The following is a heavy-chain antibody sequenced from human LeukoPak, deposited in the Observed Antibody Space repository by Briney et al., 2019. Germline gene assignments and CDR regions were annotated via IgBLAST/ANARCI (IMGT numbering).Heavy chain of an antibody. J-gene: IGHJ4*02. CDR3: AKSGLNRFDY. CDR1: GFKFSSYS. CDR2: ISSSSSYI. Sequence: GGSLRLSCAASGFKFSSYSMKWVRQAPGKGLEWVSSISSSSSYIYYADSVKGRFTISRDNAKNTLYLQMNSLRAEDTAVYYCAKSGLNRFDYWGQGTLVTVSS. D-gene: IGHD2-15*01. V-gene: IGHV3-21*04.